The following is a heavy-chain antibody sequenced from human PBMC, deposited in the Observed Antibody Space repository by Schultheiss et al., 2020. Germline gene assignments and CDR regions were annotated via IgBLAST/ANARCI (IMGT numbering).Heavy chain of an antibody. CDR1: GYSISSGYY. CDR3: ARDIHPSSSVAAENYYYGMDV. V-gene: IGHV4-38-2*02. J-gene: IGHJ6*02. Sequence: SETLSLTCAVSGYSISSGYYWGWIRQPPGKGLEWIGSIYHSGSTYYNPSLKNRVTISVDRSKNQFSLKLSSVTAADTAVYYCARDIHPSSSVAAENYYYGMDVWGQGTTVTVSS. D-gene: IGHD2-15*01. CDR2: IYHSGST.